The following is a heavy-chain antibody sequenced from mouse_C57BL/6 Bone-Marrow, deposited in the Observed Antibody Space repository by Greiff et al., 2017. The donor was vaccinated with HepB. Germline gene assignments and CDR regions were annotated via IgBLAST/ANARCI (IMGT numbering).Heavy chain of an antibody. J-gene: IGHJ4*01. CDR3: ARDPIYYYGSSLMDY. V-gene: IGHV5-4*01. Sequence: EVQRVESGGGLVKPGGSLKLSCAASGFTFSSYAMSWVRQTPEKRLEWVATISDGGSYTYYPDNVKGRFTISRDNAKNNLYLQMSHLKSEDTAMYYCARDPIYYYGSSLMDYWGQGTSVTVSS. CDR1: GFTFSSYA. CDR2: ISDGGSYT. D-gene: IGHD1-1*01.